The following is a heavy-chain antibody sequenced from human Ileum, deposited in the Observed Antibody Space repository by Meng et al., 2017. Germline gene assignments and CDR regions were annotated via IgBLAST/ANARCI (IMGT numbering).Heavy chain of an antibody. V-gene: IGHV1-69*02. Sequence: QVQLVQSGAEVKKPGSSVKVSCKASGGTFSSYTISWVRQAPGQGLQGMGRIIPILGIANYAQKFQGRVTITADKSTSTAYMELSSLRSEDTAVYYCARSSLGWPFLPFDYWGQGTLVTVSS. D-gene: IGHD3-3*01. CDR1: GGTFSSYT. J-gene: IGHJ4*02. CDR3: ARSSLGWPFLPFDY. CDR2: IIPILGIA.